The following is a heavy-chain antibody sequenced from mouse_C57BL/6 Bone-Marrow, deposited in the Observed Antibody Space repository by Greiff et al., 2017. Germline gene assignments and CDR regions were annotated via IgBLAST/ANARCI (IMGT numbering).Heavy chain of an antibody. CDR1: GFTFSSYA. CDR3: ENGNYGIWYFDV. D-gene: IGHD2-1*01. Sequence: EVKLVESGGGLVKPGGSLKFSCAASGFTFSSYAMSWVRQTPEKRLEWVATISDGGSYTYYPDNVKGRFTISRDNAKNNLYLQMSQLKSEDAAIYYGENGNYGIWYFDVWGTGTTVTVSS. J-gene: IGHJ1*03. CDR2: ISDGGSYT. V-gene: IGHV5-4*03.